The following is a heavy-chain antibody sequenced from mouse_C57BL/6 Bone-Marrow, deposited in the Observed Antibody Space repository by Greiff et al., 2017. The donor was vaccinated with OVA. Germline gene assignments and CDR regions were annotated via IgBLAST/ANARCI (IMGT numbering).Heavy chain of an antibody. CDR2: IWSGGST. D-gene: IGHD1-1*01. J-gene: IGHJ1*03. CDR3: ARENYGGYFDV. V-gene: IGHV2-2*01. CDR1: GFSLTSYG. Sequence: VQLKESGPGLVQPSQSLSITCTVSGFSLTSYGVHWVRQSPGQGLEWLGVIWSGGSTDYNAAFIYRLSSSKDNTKSQVFFTMNSLQADDTAIDYCARENYGGYFDVWGTGTTVTVSS.